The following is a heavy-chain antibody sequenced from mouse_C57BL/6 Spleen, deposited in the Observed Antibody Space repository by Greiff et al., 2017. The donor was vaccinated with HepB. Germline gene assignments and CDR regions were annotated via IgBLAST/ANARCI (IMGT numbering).Heavy chain of an antibody. D-gene: IGHD2-4*01. CDR2: IYPGDGDT. J-gene: IGHJ4*01. CDR1: GYAFSSSW. Sequence: QVQLKESGPELVKPGASVKISCKASGYAFSSSWMNWVKQRPGKGLEWIGRIYPGDGDTNYNGKFKGKATLTADKSSSTAYMQLSSLTSEDSAVYFCARDDYDMAMDYWGQGTSVTVSS. V-gene: IGHV1-82*01. CDR3: ARDDYDMAMDY.